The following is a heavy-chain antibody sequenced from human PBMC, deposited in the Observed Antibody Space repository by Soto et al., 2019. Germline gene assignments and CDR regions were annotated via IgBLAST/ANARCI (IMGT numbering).Heavy chain of an antibody. V-gene: IGHV4-34*01. J-gene: IGHJ4*02. CDR2: INHSGST. D-gene: IGHD3-3*01. CDR1: GGSFSGYY. CDR3: GQGGGDFGSVYYIDY. Sequence: PSETLSLTCAVYGGSFSGYYWSWIRQPPGKGLEWIGEINHSGSTNYNPSLKSRVTISVDTSKNQFSLKLSSVTAADTAVYYCGQGGGDFGSVYYIDYWGQGTLVTVSS.